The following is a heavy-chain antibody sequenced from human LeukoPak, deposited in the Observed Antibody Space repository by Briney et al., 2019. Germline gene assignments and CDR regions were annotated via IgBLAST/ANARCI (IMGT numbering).Heavy chain of an antibody. CDR1: GYTLTELS. CDR2: FDPEDGET. V-gene: IGHV1-24*01. CDR3: ATSPWFGELLYGYFQH. Sequence: ASVKVSCKVSGYTLTELSMHWVRQAPGKGLEWMGGFDPEDGETIYAQKFQGRVTMTEDTSTDTAYMELSSLRSEDTAVYYCATSPWFGELLYGYFQHWGQGTLVTVSS. D-gene: IGHD3-10*01. J-gene: IGHJ1*01.